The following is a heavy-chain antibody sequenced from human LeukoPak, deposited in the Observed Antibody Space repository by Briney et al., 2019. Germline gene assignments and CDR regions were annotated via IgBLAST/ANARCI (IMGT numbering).Heavy chain of an antibody. V-gene: IGHV3-23*01. D-gene: IGHD2-2*01. J-gene: IGHJ5*02. CDR1: GFTFSSYA. Sequence: GGSLRLSCAASGFTFSSYAMSWVRQAPGKGLEWVSAISGPAGSWDYADSVKGRFTISRDNSKNTLFLQMNSLRAEDTAVYYCAKDLDSFVPAAILNWLDPWGQGTLVTVSS. CDR3: AKDLDSFVPAAILNWLDP. CDR2: ISGPAGSW.